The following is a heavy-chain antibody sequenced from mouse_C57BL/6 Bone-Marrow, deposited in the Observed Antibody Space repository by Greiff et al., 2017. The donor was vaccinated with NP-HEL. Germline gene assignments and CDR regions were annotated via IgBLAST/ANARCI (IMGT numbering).Heavy chain of an antibody. Sequence: EVNVVESGGGLVKPGGSLKLSCAASGFTFSSYAMSWVRQTPEKRLEWVATISDGGSYTYYPDNVKGRFTISRDNAKNNLYLQMSHLKSEDTAMYYCARGINYYGSSYEAMDYWGQGTSVTVSS. V-gene: IGHV5-4*03. CDR3: ARGINYYGSSYEAMDY. CDR2: ISDGGSYT. CDR1: GFTFSSYA. J-gene: IGHJ4*01. D-gene: IGHD1-1*01.